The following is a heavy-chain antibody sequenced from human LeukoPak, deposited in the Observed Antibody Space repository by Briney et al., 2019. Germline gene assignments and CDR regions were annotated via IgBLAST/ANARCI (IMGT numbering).Heavy chain of an antibody. Sequence: NPSETLSLTCTVSGGSISTYYWSWIRLPPGKGLKWIGYIYYTGATYYNPSLKSRVTISLDTSKNHFSLKLSSVTAADAAVYYCARAGYSYGTGYYFDYWGQGALVTVSS. V-gene: IGHV4-59*01. CDR3: ARAGYSYGTGYYFDY. CDR1: GGSISTYY. D-gene: IGHD5-18*01. J-gene: IGHJ4*02. CDR2: IYYTGAT.